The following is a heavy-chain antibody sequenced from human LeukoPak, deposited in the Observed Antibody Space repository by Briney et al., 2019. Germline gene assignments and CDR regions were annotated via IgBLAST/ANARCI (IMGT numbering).Heavy chain of an antibody. V-gene: IGHV4-39*01. CDR3: ARHKVDYYDSSGYYNLDY. D-gene: IGHD3-22*01. Sequence: ASKTLSLTCTVSGGSISSSSSYWGWIRQPPGKGLEWIGSIYYSGGTYYNPSLKSRVTISVDTSRNQFSLKLSSVTAADTAVYYCARHKVDYYDSSGYYNLDYWGQGTLVTVSS. CDR1: GGSISSSSSY. CDR2: IYYSGGT. J-gene: IGHJ4*02.